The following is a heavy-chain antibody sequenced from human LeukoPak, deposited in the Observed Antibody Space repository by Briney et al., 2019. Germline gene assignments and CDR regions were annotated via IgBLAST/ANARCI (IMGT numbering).Heavy chain of an antibody. CDR3: ARDLGMVRGAFGY. CDR1: GYSISSGYY. Sequence: PSETLSLTCTVSGYSISSGYYWGWIRQPPGKGLEWIGSIYHSGSTYYNPSLKSRVTISVDTSKNQFSLKLSSVTAADTAVYYCARDLGMVRGAFGYWGQGTLVTVSS. CDR2: IYHSGST. D-gene: IGHD3-10*01. V-gene: IGHV4-38-2*02. J-gene: IGHJ4*02.